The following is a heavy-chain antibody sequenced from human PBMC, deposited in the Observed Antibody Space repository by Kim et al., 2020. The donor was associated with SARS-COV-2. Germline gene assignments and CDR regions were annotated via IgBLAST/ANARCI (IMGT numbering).Heavy chain of an antibody. CDR3: AKDRNPGYYSLDY. Sequence: YADSVKGRFTISRDNSKNTLYLQMNSMRAEDTAVYYCAKDRNPGYYSLDYWGQGTLVTVSS. V-gene: IGHV3-30*02. J-gene: IGHJ4*02. D-gene: IGHD1-26*01.